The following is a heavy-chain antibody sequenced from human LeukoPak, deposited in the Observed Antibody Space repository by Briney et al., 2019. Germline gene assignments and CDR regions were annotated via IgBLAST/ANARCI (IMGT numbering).Heavy chain of an antibody. J-gene: IGHJ3*01. Sequence: GGSLRLSCAASGFTASNYDVHWVRQVPGQGLEWVASIDTSGDTYYSVSVKGRFTISRENARNSLYLQMNSLRAGDTALYYCARVYDSGPDVWGQGTMVTVSS. CDR1: GFTASNYD. CDR3: ARVYDSGPDV. CDR2: IDTSGDT. D-gene: IGHD3-3*01. V-gene: IGHV3-13*04.